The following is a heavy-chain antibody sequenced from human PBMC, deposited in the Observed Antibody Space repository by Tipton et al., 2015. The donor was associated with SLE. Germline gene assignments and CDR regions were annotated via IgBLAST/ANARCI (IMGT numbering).Heavy chain of an antibody. D-gene: IGHD3-10*01. J-gene: IGHJ4*02. CDR1: GFTFSDYY. CDR2: ISSSGSTI. Sequence: GSLRISCAASGFTFSDYYMSWIRQAPGKGLEWVSYISSSGSTIYYADSVKGRFTISRDNAKNSLYMQMNSLRAEDTAVYYCAGAPVREGYFDYWGQGTLVTVSS. V-gene: IGHV3-11*04. CDR3: AGAPVREGYFDY.